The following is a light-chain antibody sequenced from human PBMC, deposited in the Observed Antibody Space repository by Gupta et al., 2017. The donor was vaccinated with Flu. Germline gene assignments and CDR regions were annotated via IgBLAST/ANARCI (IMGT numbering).Light chain of an antibody. J-gene: IGKJ4*01. V-gene: IGKV3D-15*01. CDR2: SAS. Sequence: ERATRSCRASQSIRTNLAWYQHKPGQAPRLLIYSASSRATGISARFSGSGSGTEFTLTISSLQSEDFAIYYCQQYNIWPALTFGGGTKVEIK. CDR3: QQYNIWPALT. CDR1: QSIRTN.